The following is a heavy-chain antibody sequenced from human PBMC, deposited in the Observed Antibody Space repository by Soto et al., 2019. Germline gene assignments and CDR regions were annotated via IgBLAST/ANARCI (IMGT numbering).Heavy chain of an antibody. Sequence: GASVKVSCTDSGGTFSSYAVIWGRKAPGQGLEWMGGIIPIFGTANYAQKFQGRVTITADESTSTAYMELSSLRSEDTAVYYCARGYYGSGSYYNSSDYYYYGMDVWGQGTTVTVS. CDR3: ARGYYGSGSYYNSSDYYYYGMDV. D-gene: IGHD3-10*01. CDR2: IIPIFGTA. V-gene: IGHV1-69*13. J-gene: IGHJ6*02. CDR1: GGTFSSYA.